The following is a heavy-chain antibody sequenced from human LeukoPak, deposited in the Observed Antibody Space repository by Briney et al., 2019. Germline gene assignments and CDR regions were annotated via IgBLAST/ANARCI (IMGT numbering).Heavy chain of an antibody. CDR2: IFSSGNS. D-gene: IGHD3-22*01. Sequence: SETLSLTCSVSGGSISSGRYYWTWIRQPAGKGLEWIGRIFSSGNSDYNPSLKSRVTMSVDTSKNQFSLKMGSVTAADTAVYYCARDAYYYDSSGYYRFDYWGQGTLVTVSS. CDR1: GGSISSGRYY. J-gene: IGHJ4*02. V-gene: IGHV4-61*02. CDR3: ARDAYYYDSSGYYRFDY.